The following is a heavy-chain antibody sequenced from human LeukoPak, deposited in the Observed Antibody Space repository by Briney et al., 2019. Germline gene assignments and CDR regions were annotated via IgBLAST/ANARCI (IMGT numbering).Heavy chain of an antibody. J-gene: IGHJ3*02. D-gene: IGHD5-18*01. CDR1: GFTLSSHG. CDR2: IVASGTRT. V-gene: IGHV3-23*01. CDR3: APLVVDTSLVLDGFYI. Sequence: PGGSLRLSCAASGFTLSSHGIDSVRQAPGKGLEWVSGIVASGTRTHYADSVKGRFTISRDNSKKTVYLQMNSLRAEDTAVYYCAPLVVDTSLVLDGFYIWGQGTMVTVS.